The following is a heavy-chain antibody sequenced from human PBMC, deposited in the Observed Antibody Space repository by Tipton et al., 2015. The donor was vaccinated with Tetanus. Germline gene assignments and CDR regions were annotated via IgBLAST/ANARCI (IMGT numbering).Heavy chain of an antibody. CDR1: GYTFTSYG. V-gene: IGHV1-18*01. J-gene: IGHJ6*02. D-gene: IGHD5-18*01. Sequence: QLVQSGAEMKKPGASVKVSCKASGYTFTSYGISWVRQAPGQGLEWMGWISAYNGNTNYAQKLQGRVTMTTDTSTSTAYMEMRSLRSDDTAVYYCARGASYGPDYYYGMDVWGQGTTVTVSS. CDR2: ISAYNGNT. CDR3: ARGASYGPDYYYGMDV.